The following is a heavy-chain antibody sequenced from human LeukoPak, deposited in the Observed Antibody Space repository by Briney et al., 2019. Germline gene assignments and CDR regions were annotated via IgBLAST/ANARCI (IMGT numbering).Heavy chain of an antibody. J-gene: IGHJ4*02. CDR2: LSRGESA. CDR3: AKRPYGSGSYSGAHFDY. D-gene: IGHD3-10*01. CDR1: GFGIGASF. Sequence: GGSLRLSCTASGFGIGASFINWVRQAPGKGLEWVSLLSRGESAFYADSVKGRFTLSGDTSKNTVFLQMNSLRAEDTAVYFCAKRPYGSGSYSGAHFDYWGQGTLVTVSS. V-gene: IGHV3-66*01.